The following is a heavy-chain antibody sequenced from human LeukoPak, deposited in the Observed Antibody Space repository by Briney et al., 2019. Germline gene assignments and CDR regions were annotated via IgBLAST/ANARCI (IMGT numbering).Heavy chain of an antibody. Sequence: SQTLSLTCAVSGYSISSGYYWGWIRQPPGKGLEWIGSIYHSGSTYYNPSLKSRVTISVATSKNQFSLKLSSVTAADTAVYYCARGDDSSGWYEAWFDPWGQGTLVTVSS. CDR3: ARGDDSSGWYEAWFDP. V-gene: IGHV4-38-2*01. CDR2: IYHSGST. D-gene: IGHD6-19*01. J-gene: IGHJ5*02. CDR1: GYSISSGYY.